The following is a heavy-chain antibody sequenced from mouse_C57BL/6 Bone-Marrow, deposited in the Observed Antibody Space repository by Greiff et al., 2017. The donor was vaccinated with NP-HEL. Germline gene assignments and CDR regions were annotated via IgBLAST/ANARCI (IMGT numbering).Heavy chain of an antibody. CDR2: IDPNSGGT. D-gene: IGHD1-1*01. CDR1: GYTFTSYW. V-gene: IGHV1-72*01. CDR3: AREGDLITTVVDY. Sequence: QVQLQQPGAELVKPGASVKLSCKASGYTFTSYWMHWVKQRPGRGLEWIRRIDPNSGGTKYNEKFKSKATLTVDKPSSTAYMQLSSLTAEDSAVYYCAREGDLITTVVDYWGQGTTLTVSS. J-gene: IGHJ2*01.